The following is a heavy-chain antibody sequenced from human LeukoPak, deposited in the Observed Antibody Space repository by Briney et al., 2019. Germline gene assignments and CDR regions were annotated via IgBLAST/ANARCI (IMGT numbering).Heavy chain of an antibody. Sequence: PGRSLRLSCAASGFTFSSYGMHWVRQAPGKGLEWVAVIWYDGSNKYYADSVKGRFTISRDNSKNTLYLQMNSLRAEDAAVYYCASELDSSSGWDYWGQGTLVTVSS. J-gene: IGHJ4*02. CDR1: GFTFSSYG. CDR3: ASELDSSSGWDY. D-gene: IGHD6-19*01. V-gene: IGHV3-33*01. CDR2: IWYDGSNK.